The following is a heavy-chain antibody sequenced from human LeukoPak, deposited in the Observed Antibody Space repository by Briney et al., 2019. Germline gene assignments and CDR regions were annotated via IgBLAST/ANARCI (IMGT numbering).Heavy chain of an antibody. Sequence: ASVTVSCKHSGYTFIGYFMHLLRQAPGQGLEWMGWINPNSGDTNYAQKFKGRVTMTRDTPISAAYMELSSLRFDDTAVYYCSRAADVVLVPPSDDWGQGTLVTVSS. CDR2: INPNSGDT. J-gene: IGHJ4*02. V-gene: IGHV1-2*02. CDR1: GYTFIGYF. D-gene: IGHD2-2*01. CDR3: SRAADVVLVPPSDD.